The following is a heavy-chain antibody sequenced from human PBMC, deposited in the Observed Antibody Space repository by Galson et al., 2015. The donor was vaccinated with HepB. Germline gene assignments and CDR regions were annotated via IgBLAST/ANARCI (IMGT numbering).Heavy chain of an antibody. D-gene: IGHD3-3*01. CDR3: ARGCTIFGVGCVWFDP. CDR1: GGSTSSYY. Sequence: SETLSLTCTVSGGSTSSYYWSWIRQPAGKGLEWIGRIYTSGSTNYNPSLKSRVTMSVDTSKNQFSLKLSSVTAADTAVYYCARGCTIFGVGCVWFDPWGQGTLVTVSS. CDR2: IYTSGST. J-gene: IGHJ5*02. V-gene: IGHV4-4*07.